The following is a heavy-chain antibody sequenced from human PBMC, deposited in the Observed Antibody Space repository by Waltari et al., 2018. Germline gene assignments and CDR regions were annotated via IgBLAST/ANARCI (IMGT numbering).Heavy chain of an antibody. CDR1: GGSISSYY. CDR2: IYYSGST. D-gene: IGHD3-22*01. Sequence: QVQLQESGPGLVKPSETLSLTCTVSGGSISSYYWSWIRQPPGKGLEWIGYIYYSGSTNYNPSLKSRVTISVDTSKNQFSLKLSSVTAADTAVYYCARAADSSGYYYIDAFDIWGQGTMVTVSS. CDR3: ARAADSSGYYYIDAFDI. J-gene: IGHJ3*02. V-gene: IGHV4-59*01.